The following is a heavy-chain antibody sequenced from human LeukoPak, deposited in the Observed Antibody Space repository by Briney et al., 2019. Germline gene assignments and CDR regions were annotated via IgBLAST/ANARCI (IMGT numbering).Heavy chain of an antibody. V-gene: IGHV1-69*04. CDR1: GGTFSSYA. D-gene: IGHD5-18*01. CDR2: IIPILGIA. J-gene: IGHJ4*02. CDR3: ARDSSSTAMVPFDY. Sequence: ASVKVSCKASGGTFSSYAISWVRQAPGQGLEWMGRIIPILGIANYAQKFQGRVTITADKTTSTAYMELSSLRSEDTAVYYCARDSSSTAMVPFDYWGQGTLVTVSS.